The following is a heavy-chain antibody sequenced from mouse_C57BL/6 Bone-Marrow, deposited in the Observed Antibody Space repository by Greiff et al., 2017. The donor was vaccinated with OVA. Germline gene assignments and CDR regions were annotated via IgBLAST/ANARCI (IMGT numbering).Heavy chain of an antibody. J-gene: IGHJ2*01. D-gene: IGHD2-2*01. V-gene: IGHV1-50*01. CDR3: AREAWFLFDY. CDR1: GYTFTSYW. CDR2: IDPSDSYT. Sequence: QVQLKQPGAELVKPGASVKLSCKASGYTFTSYWMQWVKQRPGQGLEWIGEIDPSDSYTNYNQKFKGKATLTVDTYSSTAYMQLSSLTSEDSAVYYCAREAWFLFDYWGQGTTLTVSS.